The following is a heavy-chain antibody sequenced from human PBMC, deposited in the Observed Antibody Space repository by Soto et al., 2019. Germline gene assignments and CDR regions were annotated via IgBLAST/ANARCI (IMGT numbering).Heavy chain of an antibody. J-gene: IGHJ5*02. Sequence: SVKVSCKASGGTFSSYAISWVRQAPGQGLEWMGGIIPIFGTANYAQKFQGRVTITADESTSTAYMELSSLRSEDTAVYYCASSTYGSNNGGFWLEWFDPWGQGTMVTVYS. D-gene: IGHD3-10*01. V-gene: IGHV1-69*13. CDR1: GGTFSSYA. CDR2: IIPIFGTA. CDR3: ASSTYGSNNGGFWLEWFDP.